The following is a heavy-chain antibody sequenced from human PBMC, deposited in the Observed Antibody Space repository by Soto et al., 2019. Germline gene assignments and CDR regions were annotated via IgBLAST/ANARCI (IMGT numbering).Heavy chain of an antibody. J-gene: IGHJ6*02. CDR2: INPNSGGT. CDR3: ARDKTDIVVVPAAAMSGGSPYYYYGMDV. V-gene: IGHV1-2*04. CDR1: GYTFTGYY. Sequence: GASVKVSCKASGYTFTGYYMHWVRQAPGQGLEWMGWINPNSGGTNYAQKFQGWVTMTRDTSISTAYMELSRLRSDDTAVYYCARDKTDIVVVPAAAMSGGSPYYYYGMDVWGQGTTVTVSS. D-gene: IGHD2-2*01.